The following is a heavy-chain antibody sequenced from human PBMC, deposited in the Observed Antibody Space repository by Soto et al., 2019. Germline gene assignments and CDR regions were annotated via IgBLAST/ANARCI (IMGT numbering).Heavy chain of an antibody. CDR1: GGSISSYY. J-gene: IGHJ4*02. Sequence: SETLSLTCTVSGGSISSYYWSWIRQPPGKGLEWIGYIYYSGSTNYNPSLKSRVTISVDTSKNQFSLKLSSVTAADTAVYYCARVQRGSSLPIDYWGQGTLVTVSS. V-gene: IGHV4-59*01. D-gene: IGHD6-6*01. CDR3: ARVQRGSSLPIDY. CDR2: IYYSGST.